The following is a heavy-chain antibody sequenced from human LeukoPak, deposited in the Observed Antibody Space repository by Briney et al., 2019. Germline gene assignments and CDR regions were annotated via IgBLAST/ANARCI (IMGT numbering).Heavy chain of an antibody. Sequence: GGSLRLSCAASGFTFSSYAVSWVRQAPGKGLEWVSAISGSGGSTYYADSVKGRFTISRDNSKNTLYLQMNSLRAEDTAVYYCAKATDYYDSSGYYHRPDYWGQGTLVTVSS. V-gene: IGHV3-23*01. D-gene: IGHD3-22*01. CDR3: AKATDYYDSSGYYHRPDY. CDR1: GFTFSSYA. J-gene: IGHJ4*02. CDR2: ISGSGGST.